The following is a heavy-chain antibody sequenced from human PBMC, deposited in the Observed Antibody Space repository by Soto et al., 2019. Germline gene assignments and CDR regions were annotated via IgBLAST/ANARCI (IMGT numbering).Heavy chain of an antibody. CDR3: ASLAGNYYDSSGYYLEGDYYYGMDV. J-gene: IGHJ6*02. D-gene: IGHD3-22*01. CDR1: GGSICSYY. CDR2: IYYSGST. V-gene: IGHV4-59*01. Sequence: SETLSLTCSVSGGSICSYYWSWIRQPPGKGLEWLGYIYYSGSTNYNPSLKSRVTISVDTSKNQFSLKLSSVTAADTAVYYCASLAGNYYDSSGYYLEGDYYYGMDVWGQGTTVTVS.